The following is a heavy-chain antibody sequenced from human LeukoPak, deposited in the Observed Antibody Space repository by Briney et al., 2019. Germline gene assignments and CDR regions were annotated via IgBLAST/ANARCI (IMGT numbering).Heavy chain of an antibody. CDR2: IFYSGST. V-gene: IGHV4-59*12. D-gene: IGHD1-14*01. CDR3: ARDKVTSGGMDV. J-gene: IGHJ6*02. Sequence: PSETLSLTCTVSGGSISSYYWSWIRQPPGKGLEWIGYIFYSGSTNYNPSLKSRVTISVDTSKNQFSLNLTSVTAADTAVYYCARDKVTSGGMDVWGQGTTVTVSS. CDR1: GGSISSYY.